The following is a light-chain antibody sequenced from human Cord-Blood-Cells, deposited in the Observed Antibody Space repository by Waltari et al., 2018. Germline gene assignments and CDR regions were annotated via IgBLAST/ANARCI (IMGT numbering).Light chain of an antibody. CDR2: KAS. CDR3: QQYNSYSWT. V-gene: IGKV1-5*03. J-gene: IGKJ1*01. CDR1: QSISSW. Sequence: DIQMTQSPSTLSASVGDRVTITCRASQSISSWLAWYHQKPGKAPKLLIYKASSLESGVPSRFSGIGSGTEFTLTISSLQPDDFATYSCQQYNSYSWTFGQGTKVEIK.